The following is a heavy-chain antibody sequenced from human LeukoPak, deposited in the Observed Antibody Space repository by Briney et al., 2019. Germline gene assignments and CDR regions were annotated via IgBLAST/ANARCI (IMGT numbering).Heavy chain of an antibody. J-gene: IGHJ5*02. V-gene: IGHV4-59*08. Sequence: SETLSLTCTVSGGSISSYYWSWIRQPPGKGLEWIGYIYYSGSTNYNPSLKSRVTISVDTSKNQFSLKLSPVTAADTAVHYCARHDTTYDILTGYYKGWFDPWGQGTLVTVSS. D-gene: IGHD3-9*01. CDR2: IYYSGST. CDR3: ARHDTTYDILTGYYKGWFDP. CDR1: GGSISSYY.